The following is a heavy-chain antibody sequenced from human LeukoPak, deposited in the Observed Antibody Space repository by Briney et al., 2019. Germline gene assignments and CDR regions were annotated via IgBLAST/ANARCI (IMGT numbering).Heavy chain of an antibody. Sequence: RPGGSLRLSCAASGFTFSSYSMNWVRQAPGKGLEWVSYISSSSSTIYYADSVKGRFTISRDNAKNSLYLQMNSLRAEDTAVYYCARASSGSYSHFDYWGQGTLVTVSS. J-gene: IGHJ4*02. D-gene: IGHD1-26*01. V-gene: IGHV3-48*01. CDR2: ISSSSSTI. CDR1: GFTFSSYS. CDR3: ARASSGSYSHFDY.